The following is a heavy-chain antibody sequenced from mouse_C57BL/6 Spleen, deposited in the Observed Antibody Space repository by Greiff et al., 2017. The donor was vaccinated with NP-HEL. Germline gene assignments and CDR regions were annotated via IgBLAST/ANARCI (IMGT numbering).Heavy chain of an antibody. CDR2: IYPRSGNT. CDR3: ARGNSYYFDY. D-gene: IGHD2-1*01. Sequence: QVQLKQSGAELARPGASVKLSCKASGYTFTSYGISWVKQRTGQGLEWIGEIYPRSGNTYYNEKFKGKATLTADKSSSTAYMQLRSLTSEDSAVYFCARGNSYYFDYWGQGTTLTVSS. V-gene: IGHV1-81*01. CDR1: GYTFTSYG. J-gene: IGHJ2*01.